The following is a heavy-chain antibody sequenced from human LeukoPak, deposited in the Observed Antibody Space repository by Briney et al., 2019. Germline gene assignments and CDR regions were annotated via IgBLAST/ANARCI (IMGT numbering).Heavy chain of an antibody. V-gene: IGHV3-53*01. D-gene: IGHD3-9*01. CDR2: IYSGGST. J-gene: IGHJ4*02. CDR3: AKSCVRYFDCLLFFDY. CDR1: GFTVSSNY. Sequence: GGSLRLSCAASGFTVSSNYMSWVRQAPGKGLEWVSVIYSGGSTYYADSVKGRFTISRDNSKNTLYLQMNSLRAEDTAVYYCAKSCVRYFDCLLFFDYWGQGTLVTVSS.